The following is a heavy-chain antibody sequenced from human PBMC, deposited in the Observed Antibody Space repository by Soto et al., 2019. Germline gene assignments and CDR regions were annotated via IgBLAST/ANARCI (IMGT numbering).Heavy chain of an antibody. CDR2: IIPIFDTT. Sequence: SVKVSCKASGGPYSKYSISWVRQAPGQGLEWVGRIIPIFDTTNYAQKFQGRATITADKSTRTVYMEVRSLTSEDTAVYYCARGGYYDSSGSRNYHYYCINVWG. V-gene: IGHV1-69*08. J-gene: IGHJ6*03. CDR1: GGPYSKYS. D-gene: IGHD3-22*01. CDR3: ARGGYYDSSGSRNYHYYCINV.